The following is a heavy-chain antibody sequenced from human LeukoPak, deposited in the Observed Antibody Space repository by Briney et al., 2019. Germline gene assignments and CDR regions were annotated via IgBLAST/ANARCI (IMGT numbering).Heavy chain of an antibody. Sequence: ETPSHTSAVSGGSLSSYFWRSVPAPARKRPEWIGRIYSGGSTGYNPSLQSRADSPVATSTHPFPLRLSSVAAAPTAVYYFTPLPPGGATSCHTYWGQGTLVTVFS. CDR2: IYSGGST. J-gene: IGHJ4*02. CDR1: GGSLSSYF. V-gene: IGHV4-4*07. D-gene: IGHD2-2*02. CDR3: TPLPPGGATSCHTY.